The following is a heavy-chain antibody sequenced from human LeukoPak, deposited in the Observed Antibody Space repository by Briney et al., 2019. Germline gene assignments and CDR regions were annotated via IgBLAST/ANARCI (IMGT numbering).Heavy chain of an antibody. CDR3: ARDGFISIAVPGDY. V-gene: IGHV1-18*01. CDR2: ISNYNDNT. D-gene: IGHD6-19*01. J-gene: IGHJ4*02. CDR1: GYTFINYG. Sequence: ASVKVSCKAFGYTFINYGISWVRQAPGQGLEWMGWISNYNDNTNYAQKFQGRVTMTTDTSTSTAYMELRSLRSDDTAVYYCARDGFISIAVPGDYWGQGTLVTVSS.